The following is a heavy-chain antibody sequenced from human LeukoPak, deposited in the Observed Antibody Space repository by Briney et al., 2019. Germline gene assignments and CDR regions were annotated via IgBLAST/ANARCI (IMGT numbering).Heavy chain of an antibody. CDR3: ARHYYDSSGYMYYFDY. CDR2: ISSSGSTI. V-gene: IGHV3-11*01. Sequence: GRSLRLSCAASGFTFSDYYMSWIRQAPGKGVEWVSYISSSGSTIYYADSVKGRFTISRDNAKNSLYLQMNSLRAEDTAVYYCARHYYDSSGYMYYFDYWGQGTLVTVSS. CDR1: GFTFSDYY. J-gene: IGHJ4*02. D-gene: IGHD3-22*01.